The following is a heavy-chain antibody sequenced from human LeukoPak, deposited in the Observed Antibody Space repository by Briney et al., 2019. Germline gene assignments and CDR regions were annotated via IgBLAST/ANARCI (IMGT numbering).Heavy chain of an antibody. Sequence: GSLRLSCAASGFTVSSNYMSWVRQAPGKGLEWVSVIYSGGSTYYADSVKGRFTISRDNSKNTLYLQMNSLRAEDTAVYYCATTTAYCGGDCYSGYWGQGTLVTVSS. CDR3: ATTTAYCGGDCYSGY. CDR1: GFTVSSNY. V-gene: IGHV3-53*01. D-gene: IGHD2-21*02. J-gene: IGHJ4*02. CDR2: IYSGGST.